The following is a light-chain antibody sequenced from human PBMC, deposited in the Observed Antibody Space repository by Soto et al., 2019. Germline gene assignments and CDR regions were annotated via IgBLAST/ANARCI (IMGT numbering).Light chain of an antibody. J-gene: IGKJ5*01. CDR1: QSIGSW. CDR2: DGT. Sequence: DIQMTQSPATLSASVGDRVTITCWASQSIGSWLAWHQQKPGKAPKLLIYDGTYLESGVPSRFSGSGSGTEFTLTISSLQPDDFATYYCQQYNSYRRTFGQGTRLEIK. CDR3: QQYNSYRRT. V-gene: IGKV1-5*01.